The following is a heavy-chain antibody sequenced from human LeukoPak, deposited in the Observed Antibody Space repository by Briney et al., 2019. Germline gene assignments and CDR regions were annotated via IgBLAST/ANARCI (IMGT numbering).Heavy chain of an antibody. CDR2: ISGSGGST. CDR3: AKAKFVGVAAAGKVNWFDP. D-gene: IGHD6-13*01. J-gene: IGHJ5*02. CDR1: GFTFSSYA. V-gene: IGHV3-23*01. Sequence: GGSLRLSCAASGFTFSSYAMSWVRQAPGKGLEWVSAISGSGGSTYYADSVKGRFTISRDNSKNTLYLQMNSLRAEDTAVYYCAKAKFVGVAAAGKVNWFDPWGQGTLVTVSS.